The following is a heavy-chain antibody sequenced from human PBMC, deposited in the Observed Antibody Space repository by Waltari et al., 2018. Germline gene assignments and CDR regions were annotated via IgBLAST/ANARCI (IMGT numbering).Heavy chain of an antibody. D-gene: IGHD2-2*01. Sequence: EVQLVQSGAEVTKPGKSLRISCQGSGYSFTSYWIIWVRQMHGKGLEGMGRIDPSDSYAPYSPSFAGHVTISVDKSISTAYLQWGSLKASDTAMYYFARPKTYSSTWEKYFYYGLDVWGPGTTVTVSS. V-gene: IGHV5-10-1*03. CDR3: ARPKTYSSTWEKYFYYGLDV. CDR2: IDPSDSYA. CDR1: GYSFTSYW. J-gene: IGHJ6*02.